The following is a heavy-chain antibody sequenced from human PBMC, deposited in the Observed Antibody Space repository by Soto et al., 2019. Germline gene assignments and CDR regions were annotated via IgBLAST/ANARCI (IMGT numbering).Heavy chain of an antibody. CDR2: IMPIFQTP. V-gene: IGHV1-69*12. CDR3: ARDNDRLQLGGNYYYIMDV. CDR1: GGTFSSYA. J-gene: IGHJ6*02. D-gene: IGHD5-12*01. Sequence: QVQLVQSGAEVKKPGSSVKVSCKASGGTFSSYAISWVRQAPGQGLEWMGGIMPIFQTPDYAQKFQGRVTITADESTSTAYMALSSLRSDDTGVYYCARDNDRLQLGGNYYYIMDVWGQGTTVTVSS.